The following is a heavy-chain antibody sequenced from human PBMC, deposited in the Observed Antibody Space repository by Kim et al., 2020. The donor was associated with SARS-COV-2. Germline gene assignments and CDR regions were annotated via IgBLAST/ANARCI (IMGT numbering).Heavy chain of an antibody. J-gene: IGHJ4*02. CDR3: ARGGSDY. CDR2: ISSDSDVR. Sequence: GGSLRLSCAASGITLTGYTMNWVRQAPGKGLEWISHISSDSDVRYYADFVRGRFTISRDNARNSLFLQMNGLRVDDTAVYYCARGGSDYWGQGTLVTVSS. V-gene: IGHV3-48*04. D-gene: IGHD3-10*01. CDR1: GITLTGYT.